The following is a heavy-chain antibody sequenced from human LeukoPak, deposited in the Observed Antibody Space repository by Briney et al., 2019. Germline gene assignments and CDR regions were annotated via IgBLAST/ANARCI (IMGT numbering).Heavy chain of an antibody. Sequence: ASVKVSCKASGYTFTGYYMHWVRQAPGQGLEWMGWINPNSGGTNCAQKFQGRVTMTRDTSISTAYMELSRLRSDDTAVYYCARGGSAGIAAAFYSLDPWGQGTLVTVS. CDR3: ARGGSAGIAAAFYSLDP. J-gene: IGHJ5*02. V-gene: IGHV1-2*02. CDR1: GYTFTGYY. CDR2: INPNSGGT. D-gene: IGHD6-13*01.